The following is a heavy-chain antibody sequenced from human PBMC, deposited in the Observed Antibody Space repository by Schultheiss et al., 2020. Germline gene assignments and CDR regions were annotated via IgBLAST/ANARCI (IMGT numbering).Heavy chain of an antibody. D-gene: IGHD5-24*01. CDR3: ARERGRWLQVDAFDI. Sequence: GESLKISCVASGFTFDDYGMSWVRQAPGKGLQWVSGIDWNGGDTGYADSVKGRFTISRDNSKDTLYLQMNSLRAEDTAVYYCARERGRWLQVDAFDIWGQGTMVTVSS. J-gene: IGHJ3*02. V-gene: IGHV3-20*04. CDR1: GFTFDDYG. CDR2: IDWNGGDT.